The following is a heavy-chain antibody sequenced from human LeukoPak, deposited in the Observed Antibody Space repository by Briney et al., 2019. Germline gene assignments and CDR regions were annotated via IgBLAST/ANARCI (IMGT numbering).Heavy chain of an antibody. CDR3: TTYSSGHY. D-gene: IGHD6-19*01. J-gene: IGHJ4*02. V-gene: IGHV3-73*01. Sequence: GGSLRLSCTASGFTFSSYDMHWVRQASGKGLEWVGRIRSKANSYATASAASLKGRFIISRDDSRNTAYLQMNSLRTEDTAVYYCTTYSSGHYWGQGTLVTVSS. CDR2: IRSKANSYAT. CDR1: GFTFSSYD.